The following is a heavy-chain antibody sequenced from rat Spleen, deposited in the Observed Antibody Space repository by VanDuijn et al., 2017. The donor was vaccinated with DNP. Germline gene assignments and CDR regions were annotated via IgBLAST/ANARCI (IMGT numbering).Heavy chain of an antibody. CDR2: ISYDGGST. D-gene: IGHD1-12*02. V-gene: IGHV5-17*01. Sequence: EVQLVESGGGLLQPGRSLKLSCAASGFTFSDYAMAWVRQAPKKGLEWVATISYDGGSTYYRDSVKGRFTISRDNAKNTLYLQMDSLRSEDTATYYCTTDRITMMVVITLFTSWGQGTLVTVSS. CDR1: GFTFSDYA. CDR3: TTDRITMMVVITLFTS. J-gene: IGHJ3*01.